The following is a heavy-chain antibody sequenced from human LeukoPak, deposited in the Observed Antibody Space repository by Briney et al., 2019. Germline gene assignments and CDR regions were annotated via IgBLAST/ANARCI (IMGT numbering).Heavy chain of an antibody. D-gene: IGHD5-18*01. V-gene: IGHV3-15*01. J-gene: IGHJ4*02. Sequence: GGSLRLSCEASGFTFSNAWLSWVRQAPGKGLEWVGRIKSKKFGETTDYAAPVKGRFTISRDDSKNTLYLQMNSLKTEDTAVFYCTASDTPGVDYWGQGTLLTVSS. CDR1: GFTFSNAW. CDR2: IKSKKFGETT. CDR3: TASDTPGVDY.